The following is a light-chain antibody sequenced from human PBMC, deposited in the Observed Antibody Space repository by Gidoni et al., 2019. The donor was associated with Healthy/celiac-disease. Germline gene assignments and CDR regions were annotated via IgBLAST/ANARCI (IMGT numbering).Light chain of an antibody. CDR3: QQFGSSPIT. V-gene: IGKV3-20*01. CDR1: QSVSSSY. Sequence: EIVLTQSPGTLSLSPGERATLSCRASQSVSSSYLAWYQQKPGQAPRLLIYGASSRATGIPDRFSGSGSGTDFTLTISRLAPEDFAVYYCQQFGSSPITFGQATRLEI. J-gene: IGKJ5*01. CDR2: GAS.